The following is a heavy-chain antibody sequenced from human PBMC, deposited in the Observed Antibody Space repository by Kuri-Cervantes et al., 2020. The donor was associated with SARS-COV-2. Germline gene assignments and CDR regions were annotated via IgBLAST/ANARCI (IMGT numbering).Heavy chain of an antibody. CDR1: GFTVSSNY. CDR2: IYSGGST. Sequence: GESLKISCAASGFTVSSNYMSWVRQAPGKGLEWVSVIYSGGSTYYADSVKGRFTISRDNSKNTLYLQMNSLRAEDTAVYYCARGASYSNYEFFDYWGQGTLVTVSS. V-gene: IGHV3-53*01. CDR3: ARGASYSNYEFFDY. D-gene: IGHD4-11*01. J-gene: IGHJ4*02.